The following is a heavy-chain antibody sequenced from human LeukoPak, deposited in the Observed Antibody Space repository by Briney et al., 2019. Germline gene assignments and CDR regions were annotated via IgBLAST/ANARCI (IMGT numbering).Heavy chain of an antibody. CDR3: ARGNTVDSTSQQYYVDH. Sequence: PGGSLRLSCAASGFTFSSYWMNWARQAPGKGLVWVSRLNSDGSFTAYADSMKGRFTISRDNAKDTLYLEMNSLRADDTAVYYCARGNTVDSTSQQYYVDHWGQGALVTVSS. CDR2: LNSDGSFT. D-gene: IGHD4-23*01. CDR1: GFTFSSYW. V-gene: IGHV3-74*03. J-gene: IGHJ4*02.